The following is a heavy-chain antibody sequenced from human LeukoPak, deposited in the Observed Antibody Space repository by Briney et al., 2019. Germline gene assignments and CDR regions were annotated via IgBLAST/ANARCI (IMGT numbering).Heavy chain of an antibody. J-gene: IGHJ4*02. Sequence: GGTLTLSCAASGFTFSSYEMNWVRQATGQGLDWISYISSSGSTIYYADSVKGRFTISRDNAKNSLYLQMNSLRAEDTAVYYCAVATIKDYFDYWGQGTLVTVSS. CDR3: AVATIKDYFDY. CDR2: ISSSGSTI. V-gene: IGHV3-48*03. D-gene: IGHD5-24*01. CDR1: GFTFSSYE.